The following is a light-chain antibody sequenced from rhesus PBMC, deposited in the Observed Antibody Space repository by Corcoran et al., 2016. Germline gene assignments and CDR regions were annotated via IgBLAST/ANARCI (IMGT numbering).Light chain of an antibody. CDR2: DAT. CDR1: QGISSY. J-gene: IGKJ4*01. V-gene: IGKV1-28*02. Sequence: DIQMTQSPSSLSASVGDTVTITCRASQGISSYLNWFQQKPGKAPKLLIYDATTLQSGVPSRFSGSGSWTDFTLTISSLQPEDFATYYCQQYKSYPLTFGGGTKVEIK. CDR3: QQYKSYPLT.